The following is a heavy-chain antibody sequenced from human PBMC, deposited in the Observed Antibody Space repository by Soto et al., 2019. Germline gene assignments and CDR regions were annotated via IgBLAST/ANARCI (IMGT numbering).Heavy chain of an antibody. CDR2: ISYDGSNK. J-gene: IGHJ1*01. D-gene: IGHD3-10*01. Sequence: QVQLVESRGGVVQPGRSLRLSCAASGFTFSSYAMHWVRQAPGKGLEWVAVISYDGSNKYYADSVKGRFTISRDNSKNTLYLQMNSLRAEDTAVYYCARGSVRRIGEAEYFQHWGQGTLVTVSS. V-gene: IGHV3-30-3*01. CDR1: GFTFSSYA. CDR3: ARGSVRRIGEAEYFQH.